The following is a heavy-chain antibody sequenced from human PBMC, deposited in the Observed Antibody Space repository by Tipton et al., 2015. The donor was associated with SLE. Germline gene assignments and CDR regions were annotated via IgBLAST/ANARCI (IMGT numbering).Heavy chain of an antibody. CDR3: AREGVVRGTFDI. J-gene: IGHJ3*02. V-gene: IGHV4-30-2*01. D-gene: IGHD2-15*01. Sequence: TLSLTCAVSGGSISSGGYSWSWIRQPPGKGLEWIGYIYHSGSTYYNPSLKSRVTISVDRSKNQFSLKLSSVTAADTAVYYCAREGVVRGTFDIWGQGTMVTVSS. CDR2: IYHSGST. CDR1: GGSISSGGYS.